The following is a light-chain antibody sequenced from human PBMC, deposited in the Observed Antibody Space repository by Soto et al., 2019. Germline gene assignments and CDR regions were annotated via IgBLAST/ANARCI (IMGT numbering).Light chain of an antibody. Sequence: QSALTQPASVSGSPGQSITISCTGTSTDVGAYNYVSWYQQYPGKAPKLVIFDVTNRPSEVSDRFSGSKSGNTASLTISGLQFEDEADYYCSSYRGSSTPVFGGGTKVTV. CDR2: DVT. J-gene: IGLJ2*01. V-gene: IGLV2-14*03. CDR3: SSYRGSSTPV. CDR1: STDVGAYNY.